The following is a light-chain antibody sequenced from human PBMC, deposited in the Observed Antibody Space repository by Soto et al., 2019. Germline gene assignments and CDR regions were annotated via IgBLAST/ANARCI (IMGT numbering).Light chain of an antibody. CDR2: DVS. CDR1: SSDFGGYTY. Sequence: QSALTQPASVSGSLGQSITISCTGTSSDFGGYTYVSWYQQHPGKAPKLIIYDVSNRPSGVSYRFSGSESGNTASLTISGLQAEDEADYYCSSYATSSTLDVVFGGGTKLTVL. V-gene: IGLV2-14*01. J-gene: IGLJ2*01. CDR3: SSYATSSTLDVV.